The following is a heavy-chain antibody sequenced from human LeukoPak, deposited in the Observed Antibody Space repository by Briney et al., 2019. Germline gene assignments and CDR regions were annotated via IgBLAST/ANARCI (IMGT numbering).Heavy chain of an antibody. J-gene: IGHJ4*02. Sequence: KASETLSLSCAVYGGSFSGYYWSWIRQPPGKGLEWIGEINHSGSTNYNPSLKSRVTISVDTSKNQFSLKLSSVTAADTAVYYCARAAYDFWSGYSGHWGQGTLVTVSS. V-gene: IGHV4-34*01. CDR1: GGSFSGYY. CDR3: ARAAYDFWSGYSGH. D-gene: IGHD3-3*01. CDR2: INHSGST.